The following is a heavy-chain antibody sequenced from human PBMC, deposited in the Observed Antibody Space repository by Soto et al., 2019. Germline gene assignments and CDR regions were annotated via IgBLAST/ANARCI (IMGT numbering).Heavy chain of an antibody. CDR2: IIPIFGTA. CDR1: GGTFSSYS. Sequence: QVQLVQSGAEVKKPGSSVKVSCKASGGTFSSYSINWVRQAPGQGLEWMGEIIPIFGTANYAQKVQGRVKITADESKSPAHMGLSSLRSEDTGVYYWARDCGRHSRGNEYWGQGTLVTGSS. V-gene: IGHV1-69*01. J-gene: IGHJ4*02. D-gene: IGHD1-26*01. CDR3: ARDCGRHSRGNEY.